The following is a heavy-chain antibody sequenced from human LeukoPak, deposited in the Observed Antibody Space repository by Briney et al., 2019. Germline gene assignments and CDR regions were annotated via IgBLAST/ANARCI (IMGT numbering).Heavy chain of an antibody. CDR3: ARHVFSSGSWDYYYYGMDV. D-gene: IGHD6-19*01. J-gene: IGHJ6*02. CDR2: IYFNGRT. Sequence: PSETLSLTCTVSGGSISSSSYYWGWIRQPPGKGLEWFGRIYFNGRTYYNPSLKSRVTKSVDTSKNQFSLKLSSVTAADTAVYYCARHVFSSGSWDYYYYGMDVWGQGTTVTVSS. V-gene: IGHV4-39*01. CDR1: GGSISSSSYY.